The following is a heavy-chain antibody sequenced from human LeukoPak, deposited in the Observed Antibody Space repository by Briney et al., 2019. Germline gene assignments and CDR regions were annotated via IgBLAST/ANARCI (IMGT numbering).Heavy chain of an antibody. CDR1: GFTFSSYG. CDR3: ARDSSSRLQQLVHVGHFNWFDP. V-gene: IGHV1-2*02. Sequence: GGSLRLSCAASGFTFSSYGMHWVRQAPGQGLEWMGWINPNSGGTNYAQKFQGRVTMTRDTSISTAYMELSRLRSDDTAVYYCARDSSSRLQQLVHVGHFNWFDPWGQGTLVTVSS. CDR2: INPNSGGT. D-gene: IGHD6-13*01. J-gene: IGHJ5*02.